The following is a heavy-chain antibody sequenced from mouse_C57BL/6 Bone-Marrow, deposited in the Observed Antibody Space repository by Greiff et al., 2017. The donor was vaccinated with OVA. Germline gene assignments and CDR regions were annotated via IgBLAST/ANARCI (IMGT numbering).Heavy chain of an antibody. J-gene: IGHJ3*01. D-gene: IGHD1-1*01. Sequence: VQLQQSGPGLVQPSQSLSITCTVSGFSLTSYGVHWVRQSPGKGLEWLGVIWSGGSTDYNAAFISRLSISKDNSKSQVFFKMNSLQADDTAIYYCAREYYYGSSSLAYWGQGTLVTVSA. V-gene: IGHV2-2*01. CDR3: AREYYYGSSSLAY. CDR1: GFSLTSYG. CDR2: IWSGGST.